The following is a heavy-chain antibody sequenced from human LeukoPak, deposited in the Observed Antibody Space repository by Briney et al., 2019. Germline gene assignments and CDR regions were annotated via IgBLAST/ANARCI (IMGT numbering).Heavy chain of an antibody. Sequence: SETLSLTCTVSGGSISSYYWSWIRQPPGKGLEWIGYIYYSGSTNYNPSLKSRVTISVDTSKNQFSLKLSSVTAADTAVYYCARLPILSTAPFCYYYYGMDVWGQGTTVTVSS. D-gene: IGHD2-21*01. CDR1: GGSISSYY. CDR2: IYYSGST. J-gene: IGHJ6*02. CDR3: ARLPILSTAPFCYYYYGMDV. V-gene: IGHV4-59*08.